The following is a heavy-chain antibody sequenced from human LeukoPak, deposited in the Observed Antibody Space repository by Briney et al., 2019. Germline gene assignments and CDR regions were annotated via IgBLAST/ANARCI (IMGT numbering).Heavy chain of an antibody. CDR1: SDFFSTSHW. D-gene: IGHD6-19*01. Sequence: PSETLSLTCAVSSDFFSTSHWWNWVRQSPGEGLEWIGEVSVGGSTNYNPSLKSRVTMSLDKSKSQFSLNLNSVIAADTAVYYCARVIPHGWRQSDHWGQGILVIVSS. J-gene: IGHJ4*02. V-gene: IGHV4-4*02. CDR3: ARVIPHGWRQSDH. CDR2: VSVGGST.